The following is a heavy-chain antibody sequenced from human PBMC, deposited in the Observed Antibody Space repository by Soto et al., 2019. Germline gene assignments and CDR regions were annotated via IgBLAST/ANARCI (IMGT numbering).Heavy chain of an antibody. Sequence: SETLSLTCGVSGDTISTGGYSWAWIRQPPGKALEWIGHTYHSGNPYYNPSLKSRVTISVDRSKNRFSLNLNSVTAADTAVYYCARANRPITMTYLNWFDPWGQGTLVTVSS. CDR3: ARANRPITMTYLNWFDP. J-gene: IGHJ5*02. CDR2: TYHSGNP. D-gene: IGHD3-22*01. CDR1: GDTISTGGYS. V-gene: IGHV4-30-2*01.